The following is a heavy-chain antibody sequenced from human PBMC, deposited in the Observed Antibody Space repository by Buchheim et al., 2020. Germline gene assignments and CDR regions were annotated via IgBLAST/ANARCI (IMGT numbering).Heavy chain of an antibody. J-gene: IGHJ6*02. CDR3: AKVIKGSGSYYNGWRLNNYYYYGMDV. CDR2: ISGSGGST. CDR1: GFTFSSYA. D-gene: IGHD3-10*01. V-gene: IGHV3-23*01. Sequence: EVQLLESGGGLVQPGGSLRLSCAASGFTFSSYAMSWVRQAPGKGLEWVSAISGSGGSTYSADSVKGRFTISRDNSTNTLYLQMNSLRAEDTAVYYCAKVIKGSGSYYNGWRLNNYYYYGMDVWGQGTT.